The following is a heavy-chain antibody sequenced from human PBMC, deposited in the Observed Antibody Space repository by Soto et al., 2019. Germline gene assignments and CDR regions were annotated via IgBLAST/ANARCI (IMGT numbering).Heavy chain of an antibody. CDR1: GVTFSSHW. D-gene: IGHD5-18*01. J-gene: IGHJ4*02. CDR3: AKNQALYSYGLGYLLDY. V-gene: IGHV3-30*18. CDR2: ISYDGSNK. Sequence: GGSLRLSCAASGVTFSSHWMGWVRQTPGKGLEWVAVISYDGSNKYYADSVKGRFTISRDNSKNTLYLQMNSLRAEDTAVYYCAKNQALYSYGLGYLLDYWGQGTLVTVSS.